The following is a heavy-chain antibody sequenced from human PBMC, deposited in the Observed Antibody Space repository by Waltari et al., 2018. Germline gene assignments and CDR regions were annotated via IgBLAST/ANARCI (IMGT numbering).Heavy chain of an antibody. CDR3: AREVYRSGGH. V-gene: IGHV3-53*01. CDR2: IYSDGRT. CDR1: GVKVSGNY. J-gene: IGHJ4*02. Sequence: EMQLVEAGGVLIHPGGSLRVSCAAPGVKVSGNYMRWVRLSPGEGQEWVSIIYSDGRTYYADSVKGRFTISRDNSKNTLYLQMNSLRAEDTAIYYCAREVYRSGGHWGQGTLVTVAS. D-gene: IGHD6-19*01.